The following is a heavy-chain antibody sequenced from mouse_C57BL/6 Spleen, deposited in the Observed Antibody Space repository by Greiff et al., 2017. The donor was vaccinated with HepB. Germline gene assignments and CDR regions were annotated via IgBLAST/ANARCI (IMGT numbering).Heavy chain of an antibody. CDR2: INPNNGGT. CDR1: GYTFTDYY. V-gene: IGHV1-26*01. J-gene: IGHJ3*01. D-gene: IGHD2-10*01. Sequence: VQLQQSGPELVKPGASVKISCKASGYTFTDYYMNWVKQSHGKSLEWIGDINPNNGGTSYNQKFKGKATLTVDKSSSTAYMELRSLTSEDSAVYYCARPTMVTEGAWFAYWGQGTLVTVSA. CDR3: ARPTMVTEGAWFAY.